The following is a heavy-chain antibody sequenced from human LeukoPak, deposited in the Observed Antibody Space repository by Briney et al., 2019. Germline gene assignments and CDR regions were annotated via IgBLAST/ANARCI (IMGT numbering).Heavy chain of an antibody. Sequence: GGSLRLSCAASGFTFDDYAMHWVRQAPGEGLEWFSLISGDGGSACYADSVKGRFTISRDNSKISLYLQMNSLRTEDTALYYCAKGLACYFDYWGQGTLVTVSS. D-gene: IGHD3-16*01. CDR3: AKGLACYFDY. CDR1: GFTFDDYA. V-gene: IGHV3-43*02. CDR2: ISGDGGSA. J-gene: IGHJ4*02.